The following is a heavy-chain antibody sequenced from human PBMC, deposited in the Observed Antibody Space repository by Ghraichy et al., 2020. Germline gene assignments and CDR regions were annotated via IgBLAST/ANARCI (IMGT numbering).Heavy chain of an antibody. CDR1: GFSFSSYS. V-gene: IGHV3-21*01. D-gene: IGHD5-24*01. CDR3: ARDRVSPMATIIDAFDI. J-gene: IGHJ3*02. Sequence: GGSLRLSCAASGFSFSSYSMNWVRQAPGKGLEWVSSISSTTTYIYYTDSVKGRFTISRDNAKNSLYLQMNSLRAEDTAVYYCARDRVSPMATIIDAFDIWGQGTMVTVSS. CDR2: ISSTTTYI.